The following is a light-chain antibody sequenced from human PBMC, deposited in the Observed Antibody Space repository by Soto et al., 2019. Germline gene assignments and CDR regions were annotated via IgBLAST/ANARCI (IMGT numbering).Light chain of an antibody. V-gene: IGKV3-11*01. CDR2: DAS. J-gene: IGKJ1*01. CDR3: QQRSNWSPWT. CDR1: QSVSSY. Sequence: EIVLTQSPATLSLSPGERATLSCRASQSVSSYLAWYQQKPGQAPRLLIYDASNRATGIPARFSGSGSGTDFTLTISSLEPEYFAVYYCQQRSNWSPWTFGQGPKVDIK.